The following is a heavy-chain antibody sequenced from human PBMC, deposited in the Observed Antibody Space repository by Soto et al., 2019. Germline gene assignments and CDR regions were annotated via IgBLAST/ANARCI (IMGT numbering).Heavy chain of an antibody. V-gene: IGHV4-34*01. CDR1: DGSFSNNY. J-gene: IGHJ4*02. CDR3: ATSLWFGTQPEI. Sequence: SETLSLTCGVYDGSFSNNYWTWFRQPPGKGLEWIGEISPSGTTKYIPPLKSRVTISLDTSKMHSSLKVTSVTAADAAVYYCATSLWFGTQPEIWGQGTLVTVS. D-gene: IGHD3-10*01. CDR2: ISPSGTT.